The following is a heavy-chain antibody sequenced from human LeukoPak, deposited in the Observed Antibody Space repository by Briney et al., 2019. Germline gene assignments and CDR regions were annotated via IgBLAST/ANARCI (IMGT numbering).Heavy chain of an antibody. V-gene: IGHV3-9*01. Sequence: GGSLRLSCAASGFTFDDYAMHWVRQAPGKGLEWVSGISWNSGSIGYADSVKGRFTISRDNAKNSLYLQMNSLRAEDTALYYCARSALTDYYYYYYMDVWGKGTTVTVSS. J-gene: IGHJ6*03. CDR3: ARSALTDYYYYYYMDV. CDR1: GFTFDDYA. D-gene: IGHD5-24*01. CDR2: ISWNSGSI.